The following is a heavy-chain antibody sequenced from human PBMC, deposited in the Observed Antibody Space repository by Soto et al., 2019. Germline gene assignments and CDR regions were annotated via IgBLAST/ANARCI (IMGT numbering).Heavy chain of an antibody. D-gene: IGHD2-15*01. J-gene: IGHJ5*02. V-gene: IGHV4-34*01. CDR3: ATRPPQIVVTLLPFPS. CDR1: GGSFSGYY. CDR2: VYHSGST. Sequence: SETLSLTCAVYGGSFSGYYWSWIRQPPGKGLEWIGEVYHSGSTRYNPSLKSRVTISVDKPNNQFSLKLSSMTGADTAVYYCATRPPQIVVTLLPFPSWGQGTPVTVSS.